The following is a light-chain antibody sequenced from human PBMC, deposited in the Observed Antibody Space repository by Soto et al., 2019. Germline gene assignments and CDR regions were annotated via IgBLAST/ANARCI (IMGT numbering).Light chain of an antibody. CDR1: HSVRSN. CDR2: DAS. V-gene: IGKV3-15*01. CDR3: QQYHNWPPA. Sequence: EILMTKSPASLSVSPGERATLPCRASHSVRSNLAWYQQKPGQAPRLLIYDASTRATGIPARLSGSGSGTEFSLTISSLQSEDFAIYVCQQYHNWPPAFGGGTKVEIK. J-gene: IGKJ4*01.